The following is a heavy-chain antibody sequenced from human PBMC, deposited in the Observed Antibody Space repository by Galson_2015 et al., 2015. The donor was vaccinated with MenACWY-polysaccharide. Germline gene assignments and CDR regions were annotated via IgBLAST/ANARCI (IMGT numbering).Heavy chain of an antibody. V-gene: IGHV3-74*01. CDR3: TKAGAKYCRGSSCYFNWFDH. CDR1: GFSFSTYW. CDR2: INADGSAT. Sequence: SLRLSCAASGFSFSTYWMHWVRHAPGKGLVWVSRINADGSATDYADSVRGRFTISRDNAKNTLYLEMNSLGAEDTAVYYCTKAGAKYCRGSSCYFNWFDHWGQGTLVTVSS. J-gene: IGHJ5*02. D-gene: IGHD2-15*01.